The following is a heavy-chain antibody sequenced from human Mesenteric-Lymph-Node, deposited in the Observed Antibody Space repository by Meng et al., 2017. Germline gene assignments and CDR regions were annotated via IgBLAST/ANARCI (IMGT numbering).Heavy chain of an antibody. J-gene: IGHJ4*02. V-gene: IGHV3-49*03. CDR3: TKWFGELLPPSTYYFDY. CDR1: GFTFGDYA. CDR2: IRSKAYGGTT. Sequence: GESLKISCTASGFTFGDYAMSWFRQAPGKGLEWVGFIRSKAYGGTTEYAASVKGRFTISRDDSKSIAYLQMNSLKTEDTAVYYCTKWFGELLPPSTYYFDYWGQGTLVTVSS. D-gene: IGHD3-10*01.